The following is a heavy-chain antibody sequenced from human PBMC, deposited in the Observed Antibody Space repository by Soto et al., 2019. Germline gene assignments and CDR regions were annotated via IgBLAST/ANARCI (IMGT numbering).Heavy chain of an antibody. CDR2: INSDGSTK. V-gene: IGHV3-74*01. D-gene: IGHD2-8*01. CDR3: ARPRTNGVYNGMDV. CDR1: GFTFSSYW. J-gene: IGHJ6*02. Sequence: GGSLRLSCAASGFTFSSYWMHWVRQAPGKGLVWVSLINSDGSTKYYADSVKGRFTISRDNAKNTLYLQMNSLRDEDTAVYYCARPRTNGVYNGMDVWGQGTTVTVSS.